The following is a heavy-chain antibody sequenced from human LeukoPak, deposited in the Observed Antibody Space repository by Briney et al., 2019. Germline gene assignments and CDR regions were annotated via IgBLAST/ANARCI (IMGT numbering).Heavy chain of an antibody. V-gene: IGHV1-18*01. Sequence: ASVKVSCKAPGYTFTSYGISWVRQAPGQGLEWMGWISAYNGNTNYAQKLQGRVTMTTDTSTSTAYMELKSLRSDDTAVYYCARDRIRGFDWLLSRFDYWGQGTLVTVSS. D-gene: IGHD3-9*01. CDR2: ISAYNGNT. J-gene: IGHJ4*02. CDR1: GYTFTSYG. CDR3: ARDRIRGFDWLLSRFDY.